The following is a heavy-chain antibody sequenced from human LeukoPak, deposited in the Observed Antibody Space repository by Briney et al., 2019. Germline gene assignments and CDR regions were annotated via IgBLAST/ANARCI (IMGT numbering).Heavy chain of an antibody. CDR2: IYNSGST. Sequence: SETLSLTCTVSDGSISSYYWSWIRQPPGKGLEWIGYIYNSGSTNYNPSLKSRVTISVDTSKNQFSLKLNSVTAADTAIYYCARDGAVDILTGYGAFYIWGQGTMVIVS. CDR1: DGSISSYY. D-gene: IGHD3-9*01. CDR3: ARDGAVDILTGYGAFYI. V-gene: IGHV4-59*01. J-gene: IGHJ3*02.